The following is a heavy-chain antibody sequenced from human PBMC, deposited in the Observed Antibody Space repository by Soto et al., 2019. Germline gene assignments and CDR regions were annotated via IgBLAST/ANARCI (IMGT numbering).Heavy chain of an antibody. J-gene: IGHJ4*02. Sequence: GGSLRLSCVGSGFIVDDYAMHWVRQAPGKGLEWVSYISSSSSTIYYADSVKGRFTISRDNAKNSLYLQMNSLRAEDTAVYYCARGFPAGPYEVDGSYIVVVPAAIAYWGQGTLVTVSS. CDR1: GFIVDDYA. V-gene: IGHV3-48*01. CDR2: ISSSSSTI. CDR3: ARGFPAGPYEVDGSYIVVVPAAIAY. D-gene: IGHD2-2*01.